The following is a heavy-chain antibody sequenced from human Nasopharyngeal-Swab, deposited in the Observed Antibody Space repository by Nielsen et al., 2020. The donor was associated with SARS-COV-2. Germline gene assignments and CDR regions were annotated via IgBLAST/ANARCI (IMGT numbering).Heavy chain of an antibody. D-gene: IGHD5-24*01. CDR2: IRSKAYGGTT. V-gene: IGHV3-49*04. Sequence: GESLKISCTASGFTFGDYAMSWVRQAPGKGLEWVGFIRSKAYGGTTEYAASVKGRFTISRDESKSIACLQMNSLKTEDTAVYYCTRDVRGGYNPNDAFDIWGQGTMVTVSS. J-gene: IGHJ3*02. CDR3: TRDVRGGYNPNDAFDI. CDR1: GFTFGDYA.